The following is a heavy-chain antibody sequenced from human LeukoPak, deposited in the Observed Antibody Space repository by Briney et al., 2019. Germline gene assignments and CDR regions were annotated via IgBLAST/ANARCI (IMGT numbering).Heavy chain of an antibody. J-gene: IGHJ6*02. CDR2: IWYDGSNK. D-gene: IGHD6-19*01. CDR1: GFTFSSYG. CDR3: ARDPPGWRYYYYGMDV. V-gene: IGHV3-33*01. Sequence: GRSLRLSCAASGFTFSSYGMHWVRQAPGKGLEWVAVIWYDGSNKYYADSVKGRFTISRDNSKNTLYLQMNSLRAVDTAVYYCARDPPGWRYYYYGMDVWGQGTTVTVSS.